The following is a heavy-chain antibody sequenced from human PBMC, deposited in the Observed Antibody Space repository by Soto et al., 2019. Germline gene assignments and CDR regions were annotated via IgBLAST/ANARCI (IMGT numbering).Heavy chain of an antibody. V-gene: IGHV1-69*01. J-gene: IGHJ6*02. D-gene: IGHD6-19*01. CDR2: IIPIFGTA. CDR1: GVTFSKFI. Sequence: QVQLEQSGGEVKKPGSSVKVSCKASGVTFSKFIMTWVRQAPGLGLEWVGGIIPIFGTANYAQKFQGRVTITADESTSTSYLEVSYLRAEDTAVYYCAKVRYSSPMGYYYGMDVWGQGTAVTVFS. CDR3: AKVRYSSPMGYYYGMDV.